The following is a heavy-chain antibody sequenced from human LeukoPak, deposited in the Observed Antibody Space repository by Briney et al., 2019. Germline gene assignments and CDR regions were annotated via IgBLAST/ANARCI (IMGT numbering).Heavy chain of an antibody. D-gene: IGHD2-15*01. J-gene: IGHJ6*03. CDR2: ISYDGCNK. V-gene: IGHV3-30*14. Sequence: GGSLRLSCAASGFTFSSYAMHWVRQAPGKGLEWVAVISYDGCNKYYADSVKGRFTISRDNSKNTLYLQMNSLRAEDTAVYYCAREGNQPGWYYYMDVWGKGTTVTVSS. CDR1: GFTFSSYA. CDR3: AREGNQPGWYYYMDV.